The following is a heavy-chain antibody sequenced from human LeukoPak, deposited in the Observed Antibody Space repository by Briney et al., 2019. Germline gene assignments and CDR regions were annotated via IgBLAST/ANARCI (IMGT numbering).Heavy chain of an antibody. J-gene: IGHJ3*02. Sequence: PSETLSLTCTVSGGSISTYYCSWIRQPPGKGLEWIGYIYYSGSTSYNPSLESRVTISLDTSKNQFSLKLSSVTAADTAVYYCARGLRWGYCSSTSCPEEAFDIWGQGTMVTVSS. CDR3: ARGLRWGYCSSTSCPEEAFDI. V-gene: IGHV4-59*01. CDR1: GGSISTYY. CDR2: IYYSGST. D-gene: IGHD2-2*01.